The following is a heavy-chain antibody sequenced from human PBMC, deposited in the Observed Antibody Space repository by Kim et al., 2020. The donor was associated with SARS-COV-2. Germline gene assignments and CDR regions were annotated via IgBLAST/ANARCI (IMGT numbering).Heavy chain of an antibody. CDR1: GGSISSYY. CDR3: ARDGFYDPWIGGMDV. D-gene: IGHD3-22*01. J-gene: IGHJ6*02. CDR2: IYYSGST. Sequence: SETLSLTCTVSGGSISSYYWSWIRQPPGKGLEWIGYIYYSGSTNYNPSLKSRVTISVDTSKNQFSLKLSSVTAADTAVYYCARDGFYDPWIGGMDVWGQGTTVTVSS. V-gene: IGHV4-59*13.